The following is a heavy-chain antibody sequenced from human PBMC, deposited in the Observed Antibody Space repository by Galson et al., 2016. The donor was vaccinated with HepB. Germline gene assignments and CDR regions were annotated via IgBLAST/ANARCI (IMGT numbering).Heavy chain of an antibody. J-gene: IGHJ4*02. CDR1: GFTVSNNF. Sequence: SLRLSCAASGFTVSNNFMRWVRQAPGKGLEWVSLIYSGGGTHYVDSVKGRFTISRDSSKNTLFLQMNSLRPEDTVVYYCTKCRGYSSPGGVPGGPFDYWGQGALITVSS. CDR3: TKCRGYSSPGGVPGGPFDY. V-gene: IGHV3-66*02. D-gene: IGHD6-13*01. CDR2: IYSGGGT.